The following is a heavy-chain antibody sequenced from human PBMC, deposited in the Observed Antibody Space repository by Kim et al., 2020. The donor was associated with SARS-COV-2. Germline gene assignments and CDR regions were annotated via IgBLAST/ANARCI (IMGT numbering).Heavy chain of an antibody. CDR1: GGSFSGYY. D-gene: IGHD3-3*01. J-gene: IGHJ3*02. CDR3: ARVTTHTIFGVVTELEAFDI. CDR2: INHSGST. Sequence: SETLSLTCAVYGGSFSGYYWSWIRQPPGKGLEWIGEINHSGSTNYNPSLKSRVTISVDTSKNQFSLKLSSVTAADTAVYYCARVTTHTIFGVVTELEAFDIWGQGTMVTVSS. V-gene: IGHV4-34*01.